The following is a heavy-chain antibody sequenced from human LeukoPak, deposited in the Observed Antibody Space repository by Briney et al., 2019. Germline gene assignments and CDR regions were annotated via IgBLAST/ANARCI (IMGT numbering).Heavy chain of an antibody. V-gene: IGHV3-48*03. CDR2: ISRSGSVI. J-gene: IGHJ4*02. CDR1: GFTFSMYE. Sequence: PGGSLRLSCAASGFTFSMYEMNWVRQATGKGLGWVSYISRSGSVIYYADSVKGRFTISRDNAKNSLYLQMNSLRAEDTAVYYCARSSYFDYWGQGTLVAVSS. CDR3: ARSSYFDY. D-gene: IGHD1-26*01.